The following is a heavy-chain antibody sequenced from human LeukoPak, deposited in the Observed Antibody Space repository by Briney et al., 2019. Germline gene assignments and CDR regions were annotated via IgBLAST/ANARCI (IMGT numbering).Heavy chain of an antibody. Sequence: SETLSLTCAVYGGSFSGYYWSWIRQPPGKGLEWIGEINHSGSTNYNPSLKSRVTISVDTSKNQFSLKLSSVTAADTAAYYCAIAYRAFDPWGQGTLVTVSS. D-gene: IGHD1-1*01. CDR1: GGSFSGYY. J-gene: IGHJ5*02. CDR3: AIAYRAFDP. V-gene: IGHV4-34*01. CDR2: INHSGST.